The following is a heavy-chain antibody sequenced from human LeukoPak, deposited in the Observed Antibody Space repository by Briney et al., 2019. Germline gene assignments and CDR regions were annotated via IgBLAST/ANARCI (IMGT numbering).Heavy chain of an antibody. CDR2: ISYDGSNK. Sequence: GGSLRLSCAASGFTFSSYAMHWVRQAPGKGLEWVAVISYDGSNKYYADSVKGRFTISRDNPKNTLYLQMNSLRAEDTAVYYCARDQEVVPAAMLRYWGQGTLVTVSS. J-gene: IGHJ4*02. V-gene: IGHV3-30*04. CDR3: ARDQEVVPAAMLRY. CDR1: GFTFSSYA. D-gene: IGHD2-2*01.